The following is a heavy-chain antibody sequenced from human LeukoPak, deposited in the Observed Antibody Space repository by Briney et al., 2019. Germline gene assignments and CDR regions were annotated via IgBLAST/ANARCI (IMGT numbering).Heavy chain of an antibody. V-gene: IGHV3-23*01. CDR1: GFTFSSYW. D-gene: IGHD2-15*01. J-gene: IGHJ6*03. CDR2: ISGSGGST. Sequence: GGSLRLSCAASGFTFSSYWMHWVRQAPGKGLEWVSAISGSGGSTYYADSVKGRFTISRDNSKNTLYLQMNSLRAEDTAVYYCAKVVDCSGGSCYYYMDVWGKGTTVTVSS. CDR3: AKVVDCSGGSCYYYMDV.